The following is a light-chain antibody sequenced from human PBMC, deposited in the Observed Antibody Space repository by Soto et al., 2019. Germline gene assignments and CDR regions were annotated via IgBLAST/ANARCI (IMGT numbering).Light chain of an antibody. CDR2: DAS. Sequence: DIQMTQSPSSLSASVGDRVTITCQASQDISNYLNWYQQKPGKAPKLLIYDASNLETGVPSRFSGRGSGPDFTITISSLQPEDIATYYCHQYDNLPPLTFGGGTKVEIK. CDR1: QDISNY. J-gene: IGKJ4*01. V-gene: IGKV1-33*01. CDR3: HQYDNLPPLT.